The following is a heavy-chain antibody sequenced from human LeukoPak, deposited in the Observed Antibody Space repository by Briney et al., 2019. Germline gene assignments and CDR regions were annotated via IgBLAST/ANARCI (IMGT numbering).Heavy chain of an antibody. CDR2: VSWNSGSI. Sequence: GGSLRLSCAASGFTFDDSAMHWVRQAPGKGLEWVSGVSWNSGSIAYADSVKGRFTISRDNAKNSLYLQMNSLRTEDTALYYCAKDLGTGTNYYYYGMDVWGQGTTVTVSS. CDR1: GFTFDDSA. CDR3: AKDLGTGTNYYYYGMDV. J-gene: IGHJ6*02. V-gene: IGHV3-9*01. D-gene: IGHD1/OR15-1a*01.